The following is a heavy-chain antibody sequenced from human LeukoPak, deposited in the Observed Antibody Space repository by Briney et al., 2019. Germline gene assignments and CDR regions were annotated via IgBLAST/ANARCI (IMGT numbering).Heavy chain of an antibody. CDR1: GGSISSGGYY. J-gene: IGHJ5*02. CDR3: ARGIAVGIVVVPAGWFDP. V-gene: IGHV4-30-2*01. D-gene: IGHD2-2*01. Sequence: SQTLSLTFTVSGGSISSGGYYWSWIRQPPGKGLEWIGYIYHSGSTYYNPSLKSRVTISVDTSKNQFSLKLSSVTAADTAVYYCARGIAVGIVVVPAGWFDPWGQGTLVTVSS. CDR2: IYHSGST.